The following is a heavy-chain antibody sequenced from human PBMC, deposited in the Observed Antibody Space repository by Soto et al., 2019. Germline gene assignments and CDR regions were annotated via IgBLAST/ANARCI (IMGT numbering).Heavy chain of an antibody. CDR2: INHSGST. V-gene: IGHV4-34*01. J-gene: IGHJ4*02. Sequence: QVQLQQWGAGLLKPSETLSLTCAVYGGSFSGYYWSWIRQPPGKGLEWIGEINHSGSTNYNPSLKSRVTISVDTSNNQFSLKLSSVTAADTAVYYCARSIVVVVAATPSYFDYWGQGTLVTVSS. CDR3: ARSIVVVVAATPSYFDY. D-gene: IGHD2-15*01. CDR1: GGSFSGYY.